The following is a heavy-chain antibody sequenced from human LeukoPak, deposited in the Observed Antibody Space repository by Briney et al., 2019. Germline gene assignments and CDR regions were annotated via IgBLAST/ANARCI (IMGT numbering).Heavy chain of an antibody. V-gene: IGHV3-74*01. D-gene: IGHD6-13*01. CDR2: ITSDGSST. CDR3: ARGIAAAGTSPIGY. Sequence: GGSLRLSCAASGFTFSSYWMGWVRHAAGKGMGWVSLITSDGSSTSYAPSVKGRFTISRDNSKNTLYLQMNSLRAEDTAVYYCARGIAAAGTSPIGYWGQGTLVTVSS. J-gene: IGHJ4*02. CDR1: GFTFSSYW.